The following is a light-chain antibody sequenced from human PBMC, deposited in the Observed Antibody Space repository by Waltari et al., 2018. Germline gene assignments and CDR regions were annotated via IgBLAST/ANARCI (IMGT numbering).Light chain of an antibody. CDR2: DVS. CDR3: FSHTSSITVV. CDR1: SSDVVGYYY. V-gene: IGLV2-14*03. Sequence: QSALTQPASVSGSPGQSITISCTGTSSDVVGYYYVSCYQQHPGKAPKLMIYDVSNRPSGVSNRFSGSKSGNTASLTISGLQAEDEADYYCFSHTSSITVVFGGGTKLTVL. J-gene: IGLJ2*01.